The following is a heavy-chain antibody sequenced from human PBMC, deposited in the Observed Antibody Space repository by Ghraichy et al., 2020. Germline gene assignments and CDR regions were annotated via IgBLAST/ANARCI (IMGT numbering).Heavy chain of an antibody. V-gene: IGHV3-23*01. CDR2: IGGRVGCT. CDR1: GLTLGDYG. D-gene: IGHD1-26*01. J-gene: IGHJ4*02. CDR3: AKATGTYYEMYFDH. Sequence: GGSLRLSCAVSGLTLGDYGMSWVRQAPGKGLEWVSTIGGRVGCTYYADSVKGRFTISRDNVKSTVSLQMNSLRGDDTAVYYCAKATGTYYEMYFDHWGQGTLVNVSS.